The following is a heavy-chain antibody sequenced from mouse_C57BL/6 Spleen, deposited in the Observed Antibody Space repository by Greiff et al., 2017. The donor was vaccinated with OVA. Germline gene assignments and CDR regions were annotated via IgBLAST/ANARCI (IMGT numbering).Heavy chain of an antibody. D-gene: IGHD1-1*01. Sequence: VQLQQSGAELARPGASVKLSCKASGYTFTSYGISWVKQRTGQGLEWIGEIYPRSGNTYYNEKFKGKATLTADKSSSTAYMELRSLTSEDSAVYFCAKGTTVGFDVWGTGTTVTVSS. V-gene: IGHV1-81*01. CDR2: IYPRSGNT. CDR1: GYTFTSYG. CDR3: AKGTTVGFDV. J-gene: IGHJ1*03.